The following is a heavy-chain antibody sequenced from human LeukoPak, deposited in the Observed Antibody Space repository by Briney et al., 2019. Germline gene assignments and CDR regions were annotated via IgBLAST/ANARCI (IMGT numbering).Heavy chain of an antibody. CDR3: AKVTKEKRGYTYGFDY. J-gene: IGHJ4*02. V-gene: IGHV3-11*04. D-gene: IGHD5-18*01. CDR2: ISSSGSTI. CDR1: GFTFSDYY. Sequence: GGSLRLSCAASGFTFSDYYMSWIRQAPGKGLEWVSYISSSGSTIYYADSVKGRFTISRDNSKNTLYLQVGSLRAEDTAVYYCAKVTKEKRGYTYGFDYWGQGTLVTVSS.